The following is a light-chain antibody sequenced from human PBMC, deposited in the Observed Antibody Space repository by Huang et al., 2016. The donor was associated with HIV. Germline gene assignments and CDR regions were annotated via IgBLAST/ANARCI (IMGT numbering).Light chain of an antibody. J-gene: IGKJ1*01. V-gene: IGKV1-33*01. CDR3: QQYDSLPPWT. Sequence: EIQMTQSPSSLSASVGDSVTITCQASQYIAKFLNWYQQKPGQAPKLLIDDASTLQTGGPSRFSGSRSGTDFTFTISSLQPEDISTYYCQQYDSLPPWTFGQGTKVEIQ. CDR2: DAS. CDR1: QYIAKF.